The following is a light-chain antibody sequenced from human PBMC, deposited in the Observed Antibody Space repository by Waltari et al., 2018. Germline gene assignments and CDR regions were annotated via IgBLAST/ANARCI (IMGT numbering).Light chain of an antibody. CDR1: KSISSY. CDR2: SAS. V-gene: IGKV1-39*01. Sequence: TSLASKSISSYLNWYLQKPGKAPKVLIYSASNWQTGVPARFSGSGSGTDYTLNISSVQAEDVATEYCIQDDQTPRTFGQGTKVEIK. CDR3: IQDDQTPRT. J-gene: IGKJ1*01.